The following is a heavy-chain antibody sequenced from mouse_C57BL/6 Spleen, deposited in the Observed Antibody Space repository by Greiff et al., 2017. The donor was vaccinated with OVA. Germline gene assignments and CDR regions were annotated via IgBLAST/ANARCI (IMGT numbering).Heavy chain of an antibody. CDR1: GFTFSSYA. J-gene: IGHJ3*01. CDR3: TREDYSKGFAY. Sequence: EVKVVESGEGLVKPGGSLKLSCAASGFTFSSYAMSWVRQTPEKRLEWVAYISSGGDYIYYADTVKGRFTISRDNARNTLYLQMSSLKSEGTAMYYCTREDYSKGFAYWGQVTLVTVSA. D-gene: IGHD2-5*01. CDR2: ISSGGDYI. V-gene: IGHV5-9-1*02.